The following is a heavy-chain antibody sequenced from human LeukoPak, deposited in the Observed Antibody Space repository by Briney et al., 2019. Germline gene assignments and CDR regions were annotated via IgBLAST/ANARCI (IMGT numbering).Heavy chain of an antibody. J-gene: IGHJ6*02. CDR3: ANALPDYYGMDV. CDR1: GVTFWRYL. Sequence: PGRSLRPAFVAPGVTFWRYLMDFVGQAPGKKLVWVSRINRDGRSTSYADSVKGRFTTSRDNAKNTMYLQMNSLRVEDTAVYYCANALPDYYGMDVWCQGTTVTVSS. CDR2: INRDGRST. V-gene: IGHV3-74*01.